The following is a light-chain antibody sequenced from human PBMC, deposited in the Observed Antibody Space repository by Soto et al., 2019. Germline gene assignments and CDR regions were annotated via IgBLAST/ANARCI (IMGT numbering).Light chain of an antibody. V-gene: IGKV3-15*01. J-gene: IGKJ4*01. CDR3: QQYNDWPQLT. Sequence: EIVMTQSPATLSVSPGERATLSCRASQSVSSNLAWYQQQPGQAPRLLIHGASTRATGIPARFSGSGTGTEFTLTISSLQSEDFAVYYCQQYNDWPQLTFGGGTRGEIK. CDR1: QSVSSN. CDR2: GAS.